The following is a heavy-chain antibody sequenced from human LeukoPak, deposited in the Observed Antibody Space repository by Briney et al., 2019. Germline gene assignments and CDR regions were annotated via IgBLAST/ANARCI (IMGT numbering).Heavy chain of an antibody. Sequence: GGSLRLSCAASDFTFSTYAMSWVRQAPGKGLEWVSTISGGGDATYYADSVKGRFAISRDNSKNTVYLQLNSLRAGDTAVYYCASAGYSYGAFFDWGQGTLVTVSS. J-gene: IGHJ4*02. V-gene: IGHV3-23*01. CDR3: ASAGYSYGAFFD. CDR2: ISGGGDAT. CDR1: DFTFSTYA. D-gene: IGHD5-18*01.